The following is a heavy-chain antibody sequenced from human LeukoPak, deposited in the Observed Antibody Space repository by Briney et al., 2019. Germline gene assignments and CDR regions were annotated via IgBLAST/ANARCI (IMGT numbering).Heavy chain of an antibody. Sequence: GGSLRLSCAASGFTFSSYAMSWVRQAPGKGLEWVSAISGSGGSTYYADSVKGRFTTSRDNSKNTLYLQMNSLRAEDTAVYYCAKGGCSSTSCYTPFDYWGQGTLVTVSS. J-gene: IGHJ4*02. CDR2: ISGSGGST. CDR3: AKGGCSSTSCYTPFDY. D-gene: IGHD2-2*02. CDR1: GFTFSSYA. V-gene: IGHV3-23*01.